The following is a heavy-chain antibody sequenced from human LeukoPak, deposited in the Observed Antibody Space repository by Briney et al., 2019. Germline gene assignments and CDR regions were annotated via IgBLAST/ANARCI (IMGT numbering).Heavy chain of an antibody. V-gene: IGHV3-23*01. Sequence: PGGSLRLSCAASGFTFTTYAMSWVRQAPGKGLEWVSGISDSGSGTDYAASVKGRFTISRDNSKNTLWLQMNSLRAEDTAVYYCVRGALGVVGANSRDYWGQGTLVTVSS. CDR2: ISDSGSGT. CDR3: VRGALGVVGANSRDY. D-gene: IGHD2-15*01. CDR1: GFTFTTYA. J-gene: IGHJ4*02.